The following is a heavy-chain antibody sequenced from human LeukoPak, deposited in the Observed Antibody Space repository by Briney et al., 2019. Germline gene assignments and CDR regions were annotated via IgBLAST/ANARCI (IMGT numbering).Heavy chain of an antibody. D-gene: IGHD2-21*02. V-gene: IGHV3-30*03. CDR1: GFTFSNYG. J-gene: IGHJ6*03. CDR3: ARDGGDSAYFYYYMDV. CDR2: ISYDGSNK. Sequence: PGRSLRLSCAPSGFTFSNYGIHWVRQAPGKGLEWVAVISYDGSNKYYADSVKGRFTISRDNSKNTLYLQMNSLRAEDTAVYYCARDGGDSAYFYYYMDVWGKGTTVTVSS.